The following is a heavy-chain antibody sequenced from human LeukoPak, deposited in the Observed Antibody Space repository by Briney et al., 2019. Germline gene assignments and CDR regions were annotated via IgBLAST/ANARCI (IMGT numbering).Heavy chain of an antibody. CDR3: ARDPGYSSGWFDY. Sequence: SETLSLTCAVSGVSFSTYYWSWIRQPPGKGLEWIGEINHSGRTNYNPSLKSRLTISVDTSENQFSLNLSSVSAADTAVYYCARDPGYSSGWFDYWGQGALVTVSS. J-gene: IGHJ4*02. D-gene: IGHD6-19*01. CDR1: GVSFSTYY. V-gene: IGHV4-34*01. CDR2: INHSGRT.